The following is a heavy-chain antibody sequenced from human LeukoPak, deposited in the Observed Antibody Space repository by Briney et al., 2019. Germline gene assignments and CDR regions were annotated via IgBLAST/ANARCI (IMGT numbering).Heavy chain of an antibody. D-gene: IGHD1-26*01. CDR2: IYYSGST. V-gene: IGHV4-39*01. CDR1: GGSISSGGYY. Sequence: PSETLSLTCTVSGGSISSGGYYWSWIRQPPGKGLEWIGSIYYSGSTYYNPSLKSRVTISVDTSKNQFSLQLSSVTPEDTAVYYCARGEWKLLSHYWYFDLWGRGTLVTVSS. J-gene: IGHJ2*01. CDR3: ARGEWKLLSHYWYFDL.